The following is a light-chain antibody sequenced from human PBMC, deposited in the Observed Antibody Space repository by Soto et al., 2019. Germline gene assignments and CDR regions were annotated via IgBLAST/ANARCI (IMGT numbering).Light chain of an antibody. CDR2: GAS. J-gene: IGKJ1*01. CDR1: QSVSSSY. Sequence: EIVLTQSPGTLSLSPGERATLSCRASQSVSSSYLAWYQQKPGQAPRLLIYGASSRATGIPDRFSGSGSGTDFTLTISRLEPEDFAVHYCQQYGSSHTFGQGTKVEIK. V-gene: IGKV3-20*01. CDR3: QQYGSSHT.